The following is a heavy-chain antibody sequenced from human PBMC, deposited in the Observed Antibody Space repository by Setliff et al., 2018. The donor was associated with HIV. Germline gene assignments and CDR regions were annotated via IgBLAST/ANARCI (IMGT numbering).Heavy chain of an antibody. D-gene: IGHD2-15*01. CDR2: SYHSGST. V-gene: IGHV4-4*02. CDR3: ARSCQSGRSDWYFDL. J-gene: IGHJ2*01. CDR1: GGSISSSNW. Sequence: SETLSLTCAVSGGSISSSNWWTWVRQPPGKGLEWIGESYHSGSTNYNPSLKSRVTISLGKSKNQFSLKLTSVTAADTAIYFCARSCQSGRSDWYFDLWGRGTQVTVSS.